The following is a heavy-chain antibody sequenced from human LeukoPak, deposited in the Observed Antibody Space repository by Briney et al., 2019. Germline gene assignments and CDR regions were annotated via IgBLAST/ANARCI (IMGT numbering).Heavy chain of an antibody. CDR3: ARGDYYGSGTNWFDP. J-gene: IGHJ5*02. CDR2: IYHSGST. Sequence: KPSETLSLTCAVYGGSFSGYYWSWIRQPPGKGLEWIGEIYHSGSTNYNPSLKSRVTISVDKSKNQFSLKLSSVTAADTAVYYCARGDYYGSGTNWFDPWGQGTLVTVSS. CDR1: GGSFSGYY. V-gene: IGHV4-34*01. D-gene: IGHD3-10*01.